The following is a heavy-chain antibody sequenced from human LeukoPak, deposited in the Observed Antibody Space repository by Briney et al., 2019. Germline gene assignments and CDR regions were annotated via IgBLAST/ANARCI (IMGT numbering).Heavy chain of an antibody. CDR2: INPNSGGT. Sequence: ASVKVSCKASGYTFTSYGISWVRQAPGQGLEWMGWINPNSGGTNYAQKFQGRVTMTRDTSISTAYMELSRLISDDTAVYYCARSEPRFDYWGQGTLVTVSS. CDR1: GYTFTSYG. CDR3: ARSEPRFDY. V-gene: IGHV1-2*02. J-gene: IGHJ4*02. D-gene: IGHD1-26*01.